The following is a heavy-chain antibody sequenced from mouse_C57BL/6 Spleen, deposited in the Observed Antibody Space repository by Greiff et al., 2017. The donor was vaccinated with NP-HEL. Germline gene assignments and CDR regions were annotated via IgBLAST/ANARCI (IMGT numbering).Heavy chain of an antibody. CDR1: GFTFTDYY. CDR3: ARGSTTVFHFDY. D-gene: IGHD1-1*01. V-gene: IGHV7-3*01. Sequence: EVKLVESGGGLVQPGGSLSLSCAASGFTFTDYYMSWVRQPPGKALEWLGFIRNKANGYTTEYSASVKGRFTISRDNSQSILYLQMNALRAEDSATYYCARGSTTVFHFDYWGQGTTLTVSS. J-gene: IGHJ2*01. CDR2: IRNKANGYTT.